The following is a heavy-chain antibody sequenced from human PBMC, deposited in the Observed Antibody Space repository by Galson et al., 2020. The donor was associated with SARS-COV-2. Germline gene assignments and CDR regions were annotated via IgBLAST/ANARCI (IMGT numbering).Heavy chain of an antibody. V-gene: IGHV3-23*01. D-gene: IGHD3-22*01. CDR2: ISGRGGST. CDR1: GFTFSNSA. CDR3: AKHPAYYYDSSRYYYFDY. Sequence: GGSLRLSCAASGFTFSNSAMSWVRQAPGRGLEWVSGISGRGGSTHYADSPKGRFTISRDNSKNTLYLQMNSLRAEDTAVYYCAKHPAYYYDSSRYYYFDYWGQGTLVTVSS. J-gene: IGHJ4*02.